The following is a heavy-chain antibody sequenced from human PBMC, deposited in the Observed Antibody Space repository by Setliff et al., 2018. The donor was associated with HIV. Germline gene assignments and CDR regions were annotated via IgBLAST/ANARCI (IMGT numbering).Heavy chain of an antibody. CDR2: IYTSGST. Sequence: SETLSLTCTVSGGSISSGSYYWSWIRQPAGKGLEWIGCIYTSGSTNYNPSLKSRVTISVDTSKNQFSLKLSSVTAADTAVYYCARAAVTTFYYYYGMDVWGQGTTVTVSS. V-gene: IGHV4-61*02. CDR1: GGSISSGSYY. D-gene: IGHD4-17*01. CDR3: ARAAVTTFYYYYGMDV. J-gene: IGHJ6*02.